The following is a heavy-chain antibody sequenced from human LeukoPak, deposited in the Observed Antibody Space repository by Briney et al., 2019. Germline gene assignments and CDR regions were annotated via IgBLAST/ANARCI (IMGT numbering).Heavy chain of an antibody. CDR2: FDPEDGET. Sequence: ASVKVSCKVSGYTLSVLSMHWVRQAPGKGLEWMGGFDPEDGETIYAQKFQGRVTMTEDTSTDTGYMELSSLRFEDTAVYYCATDQRGAGLGFVYGSGSFYGLDVWGQGTTVTVSS. CDR3: ATDQRGAGLGFVYGSGSFYGLDV. CDR1: GYTLSVLS. D-gene: IGHD3-10*01. V-gene: IGHV1-24*01. J-gene: IGHJ6*02.